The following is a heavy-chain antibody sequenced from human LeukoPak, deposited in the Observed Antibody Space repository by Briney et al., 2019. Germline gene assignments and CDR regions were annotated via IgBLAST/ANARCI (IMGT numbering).Heavy chain of an antibody. D-gene: IGHD5/OR15-5a*01. Sequence: HPGGSLRLSCAASGFTFSSYAMSWVRQAPGKGLEWVSAISGSGGSTYYADSVKGRFTISRDNSKNTLYLQMNSLRAEDTAVYYCAKDISLRGTARAHDYWGQGTLVTVSS. CDR2: ISGSGGST. CDR1: GFTFSSYA. CDR3: AKDISLRGTARAHDY. J-gene: IGHJ4*02. V-gene: IGHV3-23*01.